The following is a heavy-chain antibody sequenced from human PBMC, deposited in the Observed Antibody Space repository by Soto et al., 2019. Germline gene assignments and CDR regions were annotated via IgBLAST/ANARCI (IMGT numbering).Heavy chain of an antibody. J-gene: IGHJ3*02. Sequence: SETLSLTCTVSGGSISSYYWSWIRQPPGKXLEWIGYIYYSGSTNYNPSLKSRVTISVDTSKNQFSLKLSSVTAADTAVYYCARVNYDYVWGSYRPLGAFDIWGQGTMVTVSS. CDR1: GGSISSYY. CDR2: IYYSGST. D-gene: IGHD3-16*02. V-gene: IGHV4-59*01. CDR3: ARVNYDYVWGSYRPLGAFDI.